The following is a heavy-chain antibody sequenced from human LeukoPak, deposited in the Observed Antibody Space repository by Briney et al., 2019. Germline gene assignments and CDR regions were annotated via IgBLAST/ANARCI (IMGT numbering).Heavy chain of an antibody. D-gene: IGHD1-7*01. CDR1: GYTFTGYY. V-gene: IGHV1-2*02. CDR3: ARGITGTTLLYTDV. Sequence: ASVKVSCKASGYTFTGYYMHWVRQAPGQGLEWMGWINPNSGGTNYAQKFQGRVTMTRDTSISTAYMELSRLRSDDTAVYYCARGITGTTLLYTDVWGKGTTVTVSS. CDR2: INPNSGGT. J-gene: IGHJ6*03.